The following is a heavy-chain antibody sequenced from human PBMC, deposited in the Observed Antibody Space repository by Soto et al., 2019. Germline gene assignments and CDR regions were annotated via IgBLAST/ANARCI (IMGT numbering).Heavy chain of an antibody. CDR3: ARRGSGSYYDY. D-gene: IGHD1-26*01. CDR2: ISGSGGST. Sequence: EVQLLESGGGLVQPGGSLRLSCAASGFTFSSYAMRWVRQAPGKGLEWVSAISGSGGSTYYADSVKGRFTISRDNSKNALYLQMNSLRAEDTAVYYCARRGSGSYYDYWGQGTLVTVSS. CDR1: GFTFSSYA. J-gene: IGHJ4*02. V-gene: IGHV3-23*01.